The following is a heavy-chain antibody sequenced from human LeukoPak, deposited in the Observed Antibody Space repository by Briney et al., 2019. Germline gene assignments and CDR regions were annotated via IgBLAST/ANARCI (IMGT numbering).Heavy chain of an antibody. D-gene: IGHD1-14*01. CDR2: INPDSGGT. CDR3: AENKSTQKEPPEWFDS. Sequence: GASVKVSCKASGYSFSDYDMHWVRQAPGQGLEWMGWINPDSGGTHYAQKFQGRVTLTRDTSLSTAYMELSRLSSDDHAVDYFAENKSTQKEPPEWFDSWGQGTLVTVSS. V-gene: IGHV1-2*02. J-gene: IGHJ5*01. CDR1: GYSFSDYD.